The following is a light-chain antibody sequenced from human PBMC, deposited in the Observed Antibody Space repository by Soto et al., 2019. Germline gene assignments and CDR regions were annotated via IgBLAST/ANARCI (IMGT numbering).Light chain of an antibody. CDR1: QGISSY. Sequence: AIRMTQSPSSLSASTGDRVTITCRASQGISSYLAWYQQKPGKAPKLLIYAASTLQSGVPSRFSASGSGTDFTLTNSCLQSEDFATYYCQQYYSYPWTFGQGTKVEIK. CDR3: QQYYSYPWT. CDR2: AAS. V-gene: IGKV1-8*01. J-gene: IGKJ1*01.